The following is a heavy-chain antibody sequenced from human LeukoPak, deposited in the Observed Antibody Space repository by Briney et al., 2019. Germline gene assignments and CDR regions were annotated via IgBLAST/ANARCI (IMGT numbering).Heavy chain of an antibody. D-gene: IGHD2-15*01. CDR1: GYSFTSYW. Sequence: GESLKISCKSSGYSFTSYWIGWVRQMPGKGLEWMGVVYPGDSDTRYNPAFQDQVTISADKSISTAYLQWTSLKASDTAIYYCARPSYSNGFLFDYWGQGTLVTVSS. V-gene: IGHV5-51*01. CDR2: VYPGDSDT. CDR3: ARPSYSNGFLFDY. J-gene: IGHJ4*02.